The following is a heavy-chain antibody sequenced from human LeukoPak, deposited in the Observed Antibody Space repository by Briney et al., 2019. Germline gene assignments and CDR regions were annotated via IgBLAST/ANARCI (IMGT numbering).Heavy chain of an antibody. J-gene: IGHJ4*02. D-gene: IGHD1-1*01. Sequence: ASVKVSCKASGYTFTSNVIHWVRRAPGQRLEWMGWINADNGDTKYSQKFQGRVTIAGDTSASTAYMELSSLRFEDTAVYYCARDRGGTGDFDYWGQGTLVTVSS. CDR2: INADNGDT. V-gene: IGHV1-3*01. CDR1: GYTFTSNV. CDR3: ARDRGGTGDFDY.